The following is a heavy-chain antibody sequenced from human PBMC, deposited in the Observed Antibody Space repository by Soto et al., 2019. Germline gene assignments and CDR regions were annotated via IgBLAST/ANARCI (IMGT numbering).Heavy chain of an antibody. CDR3: AKDPTSWWYGLDV. Sequence: PGGSLRLSCAASGFIFNSYAMNWVRQAPGKELEWVSGISGSGGSTYYADSVKGRFTISRDNSKNTLYLQMSSLRAEDSAIYYCAKDPTSWWYGLDVWGQGTTVTVSS. J-gene: IGHJ6*02. D-gene: IGHD2-15*01. CDR1: GFIFNSYA. V-gene: IGHV3-23*01. CDR2: ISGSGGST.